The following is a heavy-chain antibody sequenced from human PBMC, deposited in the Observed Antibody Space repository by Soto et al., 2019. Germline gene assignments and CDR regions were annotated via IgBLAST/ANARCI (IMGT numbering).Heavy chain of an antibody. CDR1: SGSVFSSNW. CDR2: TRNSGGA. CDR3: ASQLVMAGTRGFDH. J-gene: IGHJ4*02. D-gene: IGHD6-19*01. V-gene: IGHV4-4*02. Sequence: QVQLQESGPGLVKPSGTLSLTCAVSSGSVFSSNWWSWVRLPPGKGLEWIGETRNSGGANYNPSLKSRVTITVDRSRNHIFLELRSVTAADTAVYYCASQLVMAGTRGFDHWGLGTLVTVSS.